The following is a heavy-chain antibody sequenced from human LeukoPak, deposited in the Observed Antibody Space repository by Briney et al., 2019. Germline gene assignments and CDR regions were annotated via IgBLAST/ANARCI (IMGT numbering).Heavy chain of an antibody. J-gene: IGHJ4*02. V-gene: IGHV3-23*01. CDR1: GFTFSSYA. CDR3: ARMYYDFWSGYYTYFDY. CDR2: ISGSGGST. D-gene: IGHD3-3*01. Sequence: GGSLRLSCAASGFTFSSYAMSWVRQAPGKGLEWVSAISGSGGSTYYADSVKGRFTISRDNSKNTLYLQMNSLRAEDTAVYYCARMYYDFWSGYYTYFDYWGQGTLVTVSS.